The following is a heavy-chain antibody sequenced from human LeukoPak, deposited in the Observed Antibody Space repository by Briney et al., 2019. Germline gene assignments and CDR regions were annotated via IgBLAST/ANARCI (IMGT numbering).Heavy chain of an antibody. V-gene: IGHV1-8*01. J-gene: IGHJ3*01. CDR2: MNPNSGNT. CDR1: GYTFTSYD. CDR3: ASLPAATPNDDAFDL. D-gene: IGHD2-2*02. Sequence: GASVKVSCKASGYTFTSYDINWVRQATGQGLEWMGWMNPNSGNTGYAQKFQGRVTMTRNTSISTAYMELSSLRSEDTAVYYCASLPAATPNDDAFDLWGQGTMVTVSS.